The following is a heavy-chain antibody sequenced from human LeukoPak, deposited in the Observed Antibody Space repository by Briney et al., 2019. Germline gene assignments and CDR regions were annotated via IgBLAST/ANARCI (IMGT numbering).Heavy chain of an antibody. D-gene: IGHD4-17*01. CDR2: IYYGRST. Sequence: PPETLSLTCTVSGDSLCSYYWCWIRQPLGKGLEWIGHIYYGRSTKYNPSHKGRVTISVDTTKNQFALKLSSVTAADTAVYYCARDRQATTAYDAFDIWGRGTMVTVSS. CDR1: GDSLCSYY. J-gene: IGHJ3*02. V-gene: IGHV4-59*01. CDR3: ARDRQATTAYDAFDI.